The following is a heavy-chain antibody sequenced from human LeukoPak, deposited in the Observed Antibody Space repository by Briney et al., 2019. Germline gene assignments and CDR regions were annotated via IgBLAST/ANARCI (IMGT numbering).Heavy chain of an antibody. J-gene: IGHJ4*02. Sequence: PGGSLRLSCAASGFTVSSTYMTWVRQAPGKGLEWVSIIYIIGSIDYADSVKGRFTISRDTSTNTLYLQMNSLRAEDTAVYYCARGRPGIAVAGSGFDYWGQGTLVTVSS. CDR2: IYIIGSI. CDR1: GFTVSSTY. CDR3: ARGRPGIAVAGSGFDY. D-gene: IGHD6-19*01. V-gene: IGHV3-53*01.